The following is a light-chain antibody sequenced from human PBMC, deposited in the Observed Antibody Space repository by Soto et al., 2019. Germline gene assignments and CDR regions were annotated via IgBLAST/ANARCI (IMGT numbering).Light chain of an antibody. CDR3: CSYAGTYSYV. CDR2: DVS. CDR1: SSDVGAYNY. J-gene: IGLJ1*01. Sequence: QSVLTQPLSVSGSPVQSVTISCTGTSSDVGAYNYVSWYQQHPGKAPKFMIYDVSKRPSGVPDRFSGSKSGNTASLTISGLQAEDEADYYCCSYAGTYSYVFGTGTKVTVL. V-gene: IGLV2-11*01.